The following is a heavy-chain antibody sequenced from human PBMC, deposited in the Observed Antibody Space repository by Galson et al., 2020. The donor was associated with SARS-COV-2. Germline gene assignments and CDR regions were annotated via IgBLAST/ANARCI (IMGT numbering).Heavy chain of an antibody. CDR2: ISYDGTNT. CDR1: GFTLSSYA. CDR3: ARPYYYASGTCSTFVY. V-gene: IGHV3-30-3*01. D-gene: IGHD3-10*01. J-gene: IGHJ4*02. Sequence: GGSLRLSCAASGFTLSSYAMHWVRQAPGKGLEWVAAISYDGTNTYYAESVQGRFIISRDNSKNMLYLRMNLLTPEDTAVFYCARPYYYASGTCSTFVYWGQGTLVSVSP.